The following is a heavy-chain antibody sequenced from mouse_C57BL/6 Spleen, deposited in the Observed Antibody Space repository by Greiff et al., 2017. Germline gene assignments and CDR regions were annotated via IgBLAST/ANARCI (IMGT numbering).Heavy chain of an antibody. CDR3: ARQCDITTDAMDY. V-gene: IGHV5-9*01. D-gene: IGHD1-1*01. Sequence: EVQRVESGGGLVKPGGSLKLSCAASGFTFSSYTMSWVRQTPEKRLEWVATISGGGGNTYYPDSVKGRFTISRDNAKNTLYLQMSSLRSEDTALYYCARQCDITTDAMDYWGQGTSVTVSS. J-gene: IGHJ4*01. CDR2: ISGGGGNT. CDR1: GFTFSSYT.